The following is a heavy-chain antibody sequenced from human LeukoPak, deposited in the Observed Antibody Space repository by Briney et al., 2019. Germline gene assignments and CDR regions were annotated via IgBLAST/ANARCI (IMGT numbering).Heavy chain of an antibody. CDR1: GGSISSYY. Sequence: SETLSLTCTVSGGSISSYYWSWIRQPPGKGLEWIGYIHYSGSTNYNPSLKIRVTISVDTSKVQFSLKLSSVTAADTAVYYCARHDYGATRDYWGQGTLVTVSS. D-gene: IGHD4-17*01. V-gene: IGHV4-59*01. CDR3: ARHDYGATRDY. CDR2: IHYSGST. J-gene: IGHJ4*02.